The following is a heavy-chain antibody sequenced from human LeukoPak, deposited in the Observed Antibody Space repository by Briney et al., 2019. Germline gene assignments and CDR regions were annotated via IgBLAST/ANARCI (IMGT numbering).Heavy chain of an antibody. CDR2: INHSGST. V-gene: IGHV4-34*01. D-gene: IGHD3-22*01. CDR1: GGSFSGYY. CDR3: ARDYYDSSGYPPNDAFDI. J-gene: IGHJ3*02. Sequence: PSETLSLTCAVYGGSFSGYYWSWIRQPPGKGLEWIGEINHSGSTNYNPSLKSRVTISVDTSKNQFSLKLSSVTAADTAVYYCARDYYDSSGYPPNDAFDIWGQGTVVTVSS.